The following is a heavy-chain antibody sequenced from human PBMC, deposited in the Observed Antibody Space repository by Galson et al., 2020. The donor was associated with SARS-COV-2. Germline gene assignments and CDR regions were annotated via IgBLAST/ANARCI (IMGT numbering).Heavy chain of an antibody. J-gene: IGHJ6*02. Sequence: ETSETLSLTCTVSGGSISSGGYYWSWIRQHPGKALEWIGYIYYSGTIYYNPSLKSRVSISVDPSKNQFSLKLGSVTAADTAVYYCARVETGRHYYQQYGMDVWGQGTTVTVSS. CDR2: IYYSGTI. CDR1: GGSISSGGYY. V-gene: IGHV4-31*03. D-gene: IGHD3-9*01. CDR3: ARVETGRHYYQQYGMDV.